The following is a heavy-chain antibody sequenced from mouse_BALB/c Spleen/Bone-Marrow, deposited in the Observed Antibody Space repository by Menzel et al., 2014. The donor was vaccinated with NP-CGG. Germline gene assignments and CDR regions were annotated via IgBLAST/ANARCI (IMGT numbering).Heavy chain of an antibody. CDR3: VRDGYDVGGALDY. J-gene: IGHJ4*01. CDR1: GFTFSYYT. Sequence: EVQGVESGGGLVQPGGSLRLSCAASGFTFSYYTMSWVRQTPEKRLEWVAYISNGGSTTYHPDTVKGRFTISRGNAKNTLYQQMSSQKSEDTAMYYCVRDGYDVGGALDYWGQGTSVTVSS. CDR2: ISNGGSTT. V-gene: IGHV5-12-2*01. D-gene: IGHD2-2*01.